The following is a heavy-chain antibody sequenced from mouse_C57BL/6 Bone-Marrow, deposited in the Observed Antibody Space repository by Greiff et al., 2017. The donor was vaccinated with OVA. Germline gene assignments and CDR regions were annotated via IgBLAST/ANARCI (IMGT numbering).Heavy chain of an antibody. D-gene: IGHD1-1*01. CDR2: IDPSDSYT. CDR1: GYTFTSYW. J-gene: IGHJ3*01. CDR3: ARFSGSSSPWFAY. V-gene: IGHV1-69*01. Sequence: QVQLQQPGAELVMPGASVKLSCKASGYTFTSYWMHWVKQRPGQGLEWIGEIDPSDSYTNYNQKFKGKSTLTVDKSSSTAYMQLSSLTSEDSAVYYCARFSGSSSPWFAYWGQGTLVTVSA.